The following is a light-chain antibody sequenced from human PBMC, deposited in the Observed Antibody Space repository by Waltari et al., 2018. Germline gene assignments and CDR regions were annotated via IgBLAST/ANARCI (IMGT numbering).Light chain of an antibody. V-gene: IGKV1-5*03. CDR3: QQYNNYSPLT. CDR1: QSISSW. J-gene: IGKJ4*01. Sequence: DIQMTQSPSTLSAFVGDRVTITCRASQSISSWLAWYQQKLGKAPKLLIYKASILETGVPSRFSGSRSGTEFTLTISSLQPDDFATYYCQQYNNYSPLTFGGGTKVEIK. CDR2: KAS.